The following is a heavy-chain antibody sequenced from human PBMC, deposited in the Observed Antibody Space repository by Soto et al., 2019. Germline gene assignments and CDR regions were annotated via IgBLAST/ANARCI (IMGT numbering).Heavy chain of an antibody. CDR3: ARDPVFFDWSTYYYYGMDV. V-gene: IGHV3-48*03. CDR1: GFTFSSYE. CDR2: ISSSGSTI. D-gene: IGHD3-9*01. Sequence: GGSLRLSCAASGFTFSSYEMNWVRQAPGKGLEWVSYISSSGSTICYADSVKGRFTISRDNAKNSLYLQMNSLRAEDTAVYYCARDPVFFDWSTYYYYGMDVWGQGTTVTVSS. J-gene: IGHJ6*02.